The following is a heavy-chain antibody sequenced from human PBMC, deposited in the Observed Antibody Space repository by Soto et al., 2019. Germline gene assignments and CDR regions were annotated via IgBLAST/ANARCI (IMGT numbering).Heavy chain of an antibody. J-gene: IGHJ6*02. CDR2: TYYRSKWYN. V-gene: IGHV6-1*01. CDR3: ARDRLTWGYSSSGGNYGMDV. CDR1: GDSVSSNSAA. Sequence: SQTLSLTCAISGDSVSSNSAAWNWIRQSPSRGLEWLGRTYYRSKWYNDYAVSVKSRITINPDTSKNQFSLQLNSVTPEDTAVYYCARDRLTWGYSSSGGNYGMDVWGQGTTVT. D-gene: IGHD6-6*01.